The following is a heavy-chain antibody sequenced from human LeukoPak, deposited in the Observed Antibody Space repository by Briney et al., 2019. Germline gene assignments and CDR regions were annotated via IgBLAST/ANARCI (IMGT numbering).Heavy chain of an antibody. CDR1: GGSFSGYY. J-gene: IGHJ4*02. CDR3: ARVEWELLSSHFDY. V-gene: IGHV4-34*01. CDR2: INHSGST. Sequence: SETLSLTCAVYGGSFSGYYWSWIRQPPGKGLEWIGEINHSGSTNYNPSLKSRVTISVDTSKNHFSLKLSSVTAADTAVYYCARVEWELLSSHFDYWGQGTLVTVSS. D-gene: IGHD1-26*01.